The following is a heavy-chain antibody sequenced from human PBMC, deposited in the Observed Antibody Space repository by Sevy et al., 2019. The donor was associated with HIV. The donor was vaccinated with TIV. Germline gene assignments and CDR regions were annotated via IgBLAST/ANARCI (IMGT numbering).Heavy chain of an antibody. D-gene: IGHD2-15*01. J-gene: IGHJ6*02. V-gene: IGHV3-21*01. CDR3: ARGVYCSGGSGYSARNYYYGMDV. CDR1: GFTFSSYS. Sequence: GGSLRLSCAASGFTFSSYSMNWVRQAPGKGLEWVSSISSSSSYIYYADSVKGRFTISRDNAKNSLYLQMNSLRAEDTAVYYCARGVYCSGGSGYSARNYYYGMDVWGQGTTVTVSS. CDR2: ISSSSSYI.